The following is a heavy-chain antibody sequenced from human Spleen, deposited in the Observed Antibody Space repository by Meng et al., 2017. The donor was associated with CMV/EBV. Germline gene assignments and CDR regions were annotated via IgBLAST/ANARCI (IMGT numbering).Heavy chain of an antibody. CDR2: INPNSGGT. Sequence: VELWQAGGWVKKPGASVKVSCKASGYTFTGYYMHWVRQAPGQGLEWMGWINPNSGGTNYAQKFQGRVTMTRDTSISTAYMELSRLRSDDTAVYYCARVVVVYGQDDYWGQGTLVTVSS. CDR1: GYTFTGYY. D-gene: IGHD2-2*01. CDR3: ARVVVVYGQDDY. J-gene: IGHJ4*02. V-gene: IGHV1-2*02.